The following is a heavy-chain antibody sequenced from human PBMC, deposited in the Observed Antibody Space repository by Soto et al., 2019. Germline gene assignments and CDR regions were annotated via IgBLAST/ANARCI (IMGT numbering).Heavy chain of an antibody. J-gene: IGHJ6*03. CDR2: IYYSGRT. CDR3: ARGLYGSGYYMDV. V-gene: IGHV4-59*08. D-gene: IGHD3-10*01. CDR1: GGSLSSYY. Sequence: SETLSLTCTVSGGSLSSYYWSWIRQPPGKGLERIGYIYYSGRTNYNPSLKSRVTISVDTSKNQLSLKMSSVTAADTAVYYCARGLYGSGYYMDVWGKGTTVTVSS.